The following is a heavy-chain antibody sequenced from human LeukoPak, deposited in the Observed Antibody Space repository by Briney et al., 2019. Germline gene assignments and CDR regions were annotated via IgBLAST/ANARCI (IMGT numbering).Heavy chain of an antibody. V-gene: IGHV4-38-2*01. CDR1: GYSISSDYY. CDR2: IYHSGNT. Sequence: PSETLSLTCAVSGYSISSDYYWGWIRQPPGKGLEWIGSIYHSGNTYYNTSLKSRVTISVDTSKNQYSLKLSCVPAADTAVYYCGRATDGSGSLYDGMDVWGKGTTVTVSS. CDR3: GRATDGSGSLYDGMDV. D-gene: IGHD3-10*01. J-gene: IGHJ6*04.